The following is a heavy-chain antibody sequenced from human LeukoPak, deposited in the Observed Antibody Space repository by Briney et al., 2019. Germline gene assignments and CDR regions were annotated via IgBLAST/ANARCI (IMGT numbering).Heavy chain of an antibody. Sequence: PGGSLRLSCAGSGFTFSSYNMNWVRQAPGKGLEWVSSISTSSIYIYYADSVKGRFTISRDNAKHSLYLQMNSLRAEDTAVYYCARVEDYDILTGFDYWGQGTLVTVSS. CDR1: GFTFSSYN. CDR2: ISTSSIYI. D-gene: IGHD3-9*01. J-gene: IGHJ4*02. CDR3: ARVEDYDILTGFDY. V-gene: IGHV3-21*01.